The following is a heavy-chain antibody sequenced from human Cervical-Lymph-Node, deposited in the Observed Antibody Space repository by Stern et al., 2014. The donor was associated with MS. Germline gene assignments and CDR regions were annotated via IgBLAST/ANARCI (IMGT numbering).Heavy chain of an antibody. V-gene: IGHV3-53*01. Sequence: EVQLVEYEGGVIQPGGSLRLSCTASGFTVSRDYMTWVRQAPGKGLEWVSLITNVGSTFYTDSVKGRFTISRDDSKNTVYLHMTSLRAEDTAMYYCARDTSSPERSDWWGQGTLVTVSS. D-gene: IGHD1-1*01. CDR1: GFTVSRDY. CDR3: ARDTSSPERSDW. CDR2: ITNVGST. J-gene: IGHJ4*02.